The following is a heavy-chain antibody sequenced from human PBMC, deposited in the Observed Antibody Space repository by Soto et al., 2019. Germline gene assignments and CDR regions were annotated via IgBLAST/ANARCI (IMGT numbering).Heavy chain of an antibody. CDR3: AASIFYYGMDV. V-gene: IGHV5-51*01. Sequence: RNISCKGSGYTFTNYWIGWVRQMPGKGLEWMGIIYPGDSDTKYNPSFQGQVTISADKSITTTYLRWTSLKASDTAIYYCAASIFYYGMDVWGQGTTVTVSS. CDR1: GYTFTNYW. J-gene: IGHJ6*02. CDR2: IYPGDSDT.